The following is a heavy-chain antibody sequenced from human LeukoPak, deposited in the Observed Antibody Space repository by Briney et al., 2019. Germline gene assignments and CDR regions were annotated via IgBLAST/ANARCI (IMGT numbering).Heavy chain of an antibody. V-gene: IGHV5-51*01. CDR1: GYSFTSYW. CDR2: IYPGDSDT. D-gene: IGHD2-2*01. J-gene: IGHJ4*02. Sequence: GESLKISCKGSGYSFTSYWIGWVRQMPGEGLEWMAIIYPGDSDTRYSPSLQGQVTISADKSITTTYLQWSSLKASDSAIYFCARARDHCTGASCYVDYFDFWGQGTLVTVSS. CDR3: ARARDHCTGASCYVDYFDF.